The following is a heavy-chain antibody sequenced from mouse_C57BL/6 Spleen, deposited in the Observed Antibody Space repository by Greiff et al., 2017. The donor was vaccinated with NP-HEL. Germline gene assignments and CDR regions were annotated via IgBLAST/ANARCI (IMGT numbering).Heavy chain of an antibody. CDR2: IDPENGDT. D-gene: IGHD1-1*01. CDR1: GFNIKDDY. Sequence: EVQLQQSGAELVRPGASVKLSCTASGFNIKDDYMHWVKQRPEQGLEWIGWIDPENGDTEYASKFQGKATITADTSSKTAYLQLSSLTSEDTAVYYWTRGTVVANDYWGQGTTLTVSS. J-gene: IGHJ2*01. CDR3: TRGTVVANDY. V-gene: IGHV14-4*01.